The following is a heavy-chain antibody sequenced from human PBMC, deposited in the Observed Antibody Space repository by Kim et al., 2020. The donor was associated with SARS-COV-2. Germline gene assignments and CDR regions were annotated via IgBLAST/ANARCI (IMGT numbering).Heavy chain of an antibody. CDR1: GFTFSDYY. J-gene: IGHJ5*02. D-gene: IGHD6-13*01. CDR2: ISSSSSYT. CDR3: ARGGSSWYFWFDP. V-gene: IGHV3-11*06. Sequence: GGSLRLSCAASGFTFSDYYMSWIRQAPGKGLEWVSYISSSSSYTNYADSVKGRFTISRDNAKNSLYLQMNSLRAEDTAVYYCARGGSSWYFWFDPWGQGTLVTVSS.